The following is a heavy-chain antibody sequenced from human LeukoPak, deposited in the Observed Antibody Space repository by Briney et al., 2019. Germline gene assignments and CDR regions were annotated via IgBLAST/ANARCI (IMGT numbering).Heavy chain of an antibody. CDR3: ARRIAAAGVGIVY. CDR1: GHTFTSYD. D-gene: IGHD6-13*01. J-gene: IGHJ4*02. Sequence: ASVKVSCKASGHTFTSYDINWVRQATGQGLEWMGWMNPDSGNTGYAQKFQGRVTTTRNPSISTAYMELSSLTSEDTAVYYCARRIAAAGVGIVYWGQGTLVTVSS. V-gene: IGHV1-8*01. CDR2: MNPDSGNT.